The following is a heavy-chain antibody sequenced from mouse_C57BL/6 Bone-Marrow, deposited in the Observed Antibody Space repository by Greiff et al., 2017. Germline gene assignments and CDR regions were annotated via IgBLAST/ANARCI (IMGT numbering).Heavy chain of an antibody. D-gene: IGHD2-12*01. CDR3: AREAPYSFYAMDY. CDR2: INPNNGGT. J-gene: IGHJ4*01. CDR1: GYTFTDYN. V-gene: IGHV1-22*01. Sequence: EVQLQQSGPELVKPGASVKMSCKASGYTFTDYNMPWVKQSHGKSLEWIGYINPNNGGTSYNQKFKGKATLTVNKSSSTAYMELRSLTSEDSAVYYCAREAPYSFYAMDYWGQGTSVTVSS.